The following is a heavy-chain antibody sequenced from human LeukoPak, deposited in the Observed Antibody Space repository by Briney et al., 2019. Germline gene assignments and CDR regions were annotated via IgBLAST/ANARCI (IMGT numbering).Heavy chain of an antibody. V-gene: IGHV4-39*01. CDR3: ARNPTTLGGFFFDY. CDR2: IYYSGST. Sequence: SETLSLTCTVSGGSISSSSYYWGWIRQPPGKGLECIGSIYYSGSTYYNPSLKRRVTISVDTSKNQFSLKLSSVTAADTAVYYCARNPTTLGGFFFDYWGQGTLVTVSS. CDR1: GGSISSSSYY. D-gene: IGHD4-17*01. J-gene: IGHJ4*02.